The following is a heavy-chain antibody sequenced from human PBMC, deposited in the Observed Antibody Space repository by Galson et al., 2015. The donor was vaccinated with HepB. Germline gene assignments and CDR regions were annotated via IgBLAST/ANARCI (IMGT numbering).Heavy chain of an antibody. CDR2: ISSNGGST. D-gene: IGHD2-2*02. CDR3: VKEQYCSSTSCYTFDY. CDR1: GFTFSSYA. Sequence: SLRLSCAASGFTFSSYAMHWVRQAPGKGLEYVSAISSNGGSTYYADSVKGRFTISRDNSKNTLYLQMSSLRAEDTAVYYCVKEQYCSSTSCYTFDYWGQGTLVTVSS. V-gene: IGHV3-64D*06. J-gene: IGHJ4*02.